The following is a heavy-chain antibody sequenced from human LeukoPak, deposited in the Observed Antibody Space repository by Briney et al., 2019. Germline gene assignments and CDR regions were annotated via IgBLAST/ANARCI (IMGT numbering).Heavy chain of an antibody. CDR1: GGTFISYA. V-gene: IGHV1-69*13. D-gene: IGHD3-22*01. CDR2: IIPIFGIA. J-gene: IGHJ4*02. Sequence: GASVKVSCKASGGTFISYAISWVRQAPGQGLEWMGGIIPIFGIANYAQKFQGRVTITADESTSTAYMELSSLRSEDTAVYYCARNYHDYDSSGYYYDLSYWGQGTLVTVSS. CDR3: ARNYHDYDSSGYYYDLSY.